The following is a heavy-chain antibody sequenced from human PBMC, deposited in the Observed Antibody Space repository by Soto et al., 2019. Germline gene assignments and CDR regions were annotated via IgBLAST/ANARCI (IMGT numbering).Heavy chain of an antibody. Sequence: SGTLSLTCTVSGGSISSYYWSWIRQPPGKGLEWIGYMYNTGSTIYNPSLKSRVTISVDTSKNQFSLKLSSVTAADTAVYYCARHRRLLWFGDVWGQGTTVTVSS. CDR2: MYNTGST. V-gene: IGHV4-59*08. J-gene: IGHJ6*02. CDR3: ARHRRLLWFGDV. CDR1: GGSISSYY. D-gene: IGHD3-10*01.